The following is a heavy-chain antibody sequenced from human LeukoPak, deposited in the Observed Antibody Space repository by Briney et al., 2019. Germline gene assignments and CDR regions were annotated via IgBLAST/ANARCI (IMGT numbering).Heavy chain of an antibody. Sequence: GGSLRLSCAASGFTLINFGMHWVRQAPGKGQEWLAVISHDGTNDYYADSVQGRFTISRDNSKNTLDLQMNSLTAEDTAVYYCARADRMEWLLIDYWGQGTLVTVSS. CDR3: ARADRMEWLLIDY. CDR2: ISHDGTND. J-gene: IGHJ4*02. CDR1: GFTLINFG. D-gene: IGHD3-3*01. V-gene: IGHV3-30*03.